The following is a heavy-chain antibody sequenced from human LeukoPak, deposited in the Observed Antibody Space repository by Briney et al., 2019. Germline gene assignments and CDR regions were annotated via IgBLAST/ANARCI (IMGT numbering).Heavy chain of an antibody. CDR2: INHSGST. D-gene: IGHD3-16*01. V-gene: IGHV4-34*01. J-gene: IGHJ4*02. CDR1: GGSFSGYY. CDR3: ARGTSNYDYIWGSLKYYFDY. Sequence: SETLSLTCAVYGGSFSGYYCSWIRQPPGKGLEWIGEINHSGSTNYNPSLKSRVTISVDTSKNQFSLKLSSVTAADTAVYYCARGTSNYDYIWGSLKYYFDYWGQGNLVTVSS.